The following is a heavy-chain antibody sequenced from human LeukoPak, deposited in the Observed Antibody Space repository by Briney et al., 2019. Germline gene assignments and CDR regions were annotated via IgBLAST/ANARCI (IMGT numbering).Heavy chain of an antibody. J-gene: IGHJ4*02. D-gene: IGHD4-17*01. CDR2: IYYSGST. CDR3: ARVGDYGDYYFDY. V-gene: IGHV4-31*03. Sequence: KASQTLSLTCTVSGGSISSGGYYWSWIRQHPGKGLEWIGYIYYSGSTYYNPSLKSRVTISVDTSKNQFSLKLSSVTAADTAVYYCARVGDYGDYYFDYWGQGTLVTVSS. CDR1: GGSISSGGYY.